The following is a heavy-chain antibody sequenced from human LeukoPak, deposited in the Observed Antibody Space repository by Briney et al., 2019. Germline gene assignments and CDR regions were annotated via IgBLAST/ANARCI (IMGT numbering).Heavy chain of an antibody. D-gene: IGHD6-13*01. CDR2: IGSGGGT. CDR3: AKSRRWEIAAAGTFDY. V-gene: IGHV3-23*01. Sequence: PGGSLRLSCAASGFTFSSYAMSWVRQAPGKGLEWVSAIGSGGGTYYADSVKGRFTISRDSSKNTLYLQMNSLRAEDTAVYYCAKSRRWEIAAAGTFDYWGQGTLVTVSS. J-gene: IGHJ4*02. CDR1: GFTFSSYA.